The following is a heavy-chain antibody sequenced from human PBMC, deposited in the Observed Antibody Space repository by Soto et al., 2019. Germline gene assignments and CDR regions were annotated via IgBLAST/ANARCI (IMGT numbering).Heavy chain of an antibody. J-gene: IGHJ4*02. D-gene: IGHD3-10*02. Sequence: RASVNVSCKSSGYTFTGYYIHWVRQAPGQGLEWMGWINPNSGGTNYAQKFQGRVTMTRDTSISTAYMELSRLRSDDTAVYYCATPMLGPREGVDYWGQGTLVTVS. CDR3: ATPMLGPREGVDY. CDR1: GYTFTGYY. CDR2: INPNSGGT. V-gene: IGHV1-2*02.